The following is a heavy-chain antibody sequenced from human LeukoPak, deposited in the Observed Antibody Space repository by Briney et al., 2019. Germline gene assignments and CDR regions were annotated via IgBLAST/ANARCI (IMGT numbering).Heavy chain of an antibody. CDR2: ISDSGGNT. CDR1: GFTFSSYG. CDR3: AKGGARYFDWLAIDY. V-gene: IGHV3-23*01. J-gene: IGHJ4*02. D-gene: IGHD3-9*01. Sequence: PGGSLRLSCAASGFTFSSYGMSWVRQAPGKGLEWVSTISDSGGNTCYADSGKGRFTISRDNSKNTLYLQVDSLRAEDTAVYYCAKGGARYFDWLAIDYWGQGTLVTVSS.